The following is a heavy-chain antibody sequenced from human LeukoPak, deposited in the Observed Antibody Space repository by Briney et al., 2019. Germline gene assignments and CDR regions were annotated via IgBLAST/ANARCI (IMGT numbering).Heavy chain of an antibody. CDR1: GDSVSSNSAA. CDR3: AREGGKQQLGYYYYYYYMDV. Sequence: SQTLSLTCAISGDSVSSNSAAWNWIRQSLWRGLEWLGRTYYRSKWYNDYAVSVKSRITINPDTSKNQFSLQLNSVTPEDTAVYYCAREGGKQQLGYYYYYYYMDVWGKGTTVTVSS. J-gene: IGHJ6*03. D-gene: IGHD6-13*01. CDR2: TYYRSKWYN. V-gene: IGHV6-1*01.